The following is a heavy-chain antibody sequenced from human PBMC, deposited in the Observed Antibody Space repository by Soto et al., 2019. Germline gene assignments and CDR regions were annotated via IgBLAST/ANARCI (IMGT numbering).Heavy chain of an antibody. CDR1: GGTFSSYA. J-gene: IGHJ4*02. CDR3: ARDCRGGSCYYGFDY. Sequence: QVQLVQSGAEVKKPGSSVKVSSKASGGTFSSYAISWVRQAPGQGLEWMGGIIPIFGTANYAQKFQGRVTITADESTSTAYMELSSLRSEDTAVYYCARDCRGGSCYYGFDYWGQGTLVTVSS. CDR2: IIPIFGTA. D-gene: IGHD2-15*01. V-gene: IGHV1-69*12.